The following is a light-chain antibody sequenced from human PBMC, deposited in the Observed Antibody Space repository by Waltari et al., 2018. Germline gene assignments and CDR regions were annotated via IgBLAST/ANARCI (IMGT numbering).Light chain of an antibody. CDR2: GAS. CDR1: QSVSSN. J-gene: IGKJ1*01. Sequence: EIVMTQSPATLSVSPGERTTLSCRASQSVSSNLAWYQQKPGQAPRLLIYGASTRAIGIPARFSGSGSGTEFTLTISSLQSEDFAVYYCQQYNTWPPWTFGQGTKVEIK. V-gene: IGKV3-15*01. CDR3: QQYNTWPPWT.